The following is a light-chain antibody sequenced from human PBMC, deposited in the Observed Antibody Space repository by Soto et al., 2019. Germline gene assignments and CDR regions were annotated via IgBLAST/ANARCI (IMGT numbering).Light chain of an antibody. Sequence: EVVLTQSPATLSLSPGGSATLSCRASQSVSSYLAWYQQRPGQALRLLIYDVSKRATGIPARFSGSGSGTDFTLTISSLEPEDFAIYFCLQRSNWPLTFGGGTKLEIK. CDR2: DVS. CDR3: LQRSNWPLT. J-gene: IGKJ4*01. CDR1: QSVSSY. V-gene: IGKV3-11*01.